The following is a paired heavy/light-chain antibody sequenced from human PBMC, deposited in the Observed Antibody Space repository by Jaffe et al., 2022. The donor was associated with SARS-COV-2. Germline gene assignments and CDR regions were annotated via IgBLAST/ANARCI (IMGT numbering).Heavy chain of an antibody. CDR2: IDWDDDK. CDR1: GFSLSTSGMC. CDR3: ARIWRGVRSSWYYYYGMDV. V-gene: IGHV2-70*01. J-gene: IGHJ6*02. Sequence: QVTLRESGPALVKPTQTLTLTCTFSGFSLSTSGMCVSWIRQPPGKALEWLALIDWDDDKYYSTSLKTRLTISKDTSKNQVVLTMTNMDPVDTATYYCARIWRGVRSSWYYYYGMDVWGQGTTVTVSS. D-gene: IGHD6-13*01.
Light chain of an antibody. J-gene: IGLJ2*01. Sequence: QSALTQPASVSGSPGQSITISCTGTSSDVGSYNLVSWYQQHPGKAPKLMIYEGSKRPSGVSNRFSGSKSGNTASLTISGLQAEDEADYYCCSYAGSSAVVFGGGTKLTVL. CDR1: SSDVGSYNL. CDR2: EGS. V-gene: IGLV2-23*01. CDR3: CSYAGSSAVV.